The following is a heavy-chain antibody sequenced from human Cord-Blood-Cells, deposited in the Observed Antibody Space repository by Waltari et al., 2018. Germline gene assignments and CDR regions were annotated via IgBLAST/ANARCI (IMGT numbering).Heavy chain of an antibody. Sequence: QVQLQESGPGLVKPSETLSLTCTVSGGPISSYYWRWIRQPPGKGLEWIGYIYYSGSTNYNPSLKSRVTISVDTSKNQFSLKLSSVTAADTAVYYCASTASGPYSSSWYWFDPWGQGTLVTVSS. V-gene: IGHV4-59*01. D-gene: IGHD6-13*01. CDR2: IYYSGST. CDR3: ASTASGPYSSSWYWFDP. J-gene: IGHJ5*02. CDR1: GGPISSYY.